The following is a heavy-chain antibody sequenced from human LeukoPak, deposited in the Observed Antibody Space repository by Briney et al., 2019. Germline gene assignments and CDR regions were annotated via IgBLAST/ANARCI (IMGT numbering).Heavy chain of an antibody. Sequence: PGGSLRLSCVASGFSFNSYWMSWVRQAPRGVLEWVANIKQDGSEKYYVDSVKGRFTISRDNAKKSLYLQMNSLRAEDTAVYYCARGGGYASDYWGQGTLVTVSS. D-gene: IGHD5-12*01. CDR1: GFSFNSYW. CDR3: ARGGGYASDY. J-gene: IGHJ4*02. CDR2: IKQDGSEK. V-gene: IGHV3-7*01.